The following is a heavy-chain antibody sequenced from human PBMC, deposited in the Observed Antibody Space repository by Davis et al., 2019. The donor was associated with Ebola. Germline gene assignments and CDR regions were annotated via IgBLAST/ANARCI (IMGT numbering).Heavy chain of an antibody. Sequence: PGGSLRLSCAASGFTFSSYWMHWVRQAPGKGLVWVSRINIDGSKINYADSVKGRFTISRDNAKNSLYLQMNSLRAEDTAVYYCARGPRKMATTNFDYWGQGTLVTVSS. D-gene: IGHD5-24*01. CDR2: INIDGSKI. J-gene: IGHJ4*02. V-gene: IGHV3-74*01. CDR3: ARGPRKMATTNFDY. CDR1: GFTFSSYW.